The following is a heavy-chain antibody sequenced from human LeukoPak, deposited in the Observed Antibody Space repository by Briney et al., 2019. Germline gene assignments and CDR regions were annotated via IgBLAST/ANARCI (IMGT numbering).Heavy chain of an antibody. V-gene: IGHV1-8*01. CDR2: MNPNSGNT. CDR1: GYTFTSYD. Sequence: ASVKVSCKASGYTFTSYDINWVRQATGQGLEWMGWMNPNSGNTGYAQKFQGRVTMTRNTSISTAYMELGSLRSEDTAVYYCARFGGQQLGYYYYYYYMDVWGKGTTVTVSS. CDR3: ARFGGQQLGYYYYYYYMDV. J-gene: IGHJ6*03. D-gene: IGHD6-13*01.